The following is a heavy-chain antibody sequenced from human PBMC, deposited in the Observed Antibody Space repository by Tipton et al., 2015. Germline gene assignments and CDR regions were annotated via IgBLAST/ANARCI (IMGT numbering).Heavy chain of an antibody. CDR3: ARQHCYSTTCYAAFYYFDY. D-gene: IGHD2-2*01. Sequence: TLSLTCAVSAYSISSDYYWGWIRQPPGKGLEWIGSISHNGNTYYNPSLKSRVTMSRDTSKNQFSLKLTSVTAADTAVYYCARQHCYSTTCYAAFYYFDYWGQGSLVTVSS. V-gene: IGHV4-38-2*01. CDR1: AYSISSDYY. CDR2: ISHNGNT. J-gene: IGHJ4*02.